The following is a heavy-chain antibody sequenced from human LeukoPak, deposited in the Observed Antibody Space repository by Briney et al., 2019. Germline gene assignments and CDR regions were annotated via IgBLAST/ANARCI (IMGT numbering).Heavy chain of an antibody. J-gene: IGHJ3*02. V-gene: IGHV3-9*01. CDR2: ISWNSGTI. Sequence: GGSLRLSCAASGFTFDDYAMHWVRQAPGKGLEWVSGISWNSGTIAYADSLKGRFTISRDNAKNSLYLQMNSLRTEDTALYYCAKVPEGQLVPNDAFDIWGQGTMVTVSS. D-gene: IGHD6-13*01. CDR3: AKVPEGQLVPNDAFDI. CDR1: GFTFDDYA.